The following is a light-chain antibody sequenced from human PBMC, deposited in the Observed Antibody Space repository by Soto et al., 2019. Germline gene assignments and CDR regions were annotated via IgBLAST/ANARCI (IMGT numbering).Light chain of an antibody. CDR2: SSS. CDR1: QIVATN. J-gene: IGKJ4*01. V-gene: IGKV3D-15*01. CDR3: QQYYQWGLS. Sequence: IVMTQSPANVSVSPGEGVTLFCRASQIVATNLAWYQLKPGQAPRLLIYSSSTRATGIPATFSGSGSGTQFSLTISSLQPGDSAVYYCQQYYQWGLSFGGGTKVEI.